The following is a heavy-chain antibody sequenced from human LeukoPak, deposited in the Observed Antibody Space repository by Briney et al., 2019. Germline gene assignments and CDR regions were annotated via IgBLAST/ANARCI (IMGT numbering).Heavy chain of an antibody. J-gene: IGHJ4*02. CDR1: GYTFTSYG. CDR3: ARDRSAIVVVVAAPDY. D-gene: IGHD2-15*01. CDR2: ISAYNGNT. V-gene: IGHV1-18*04. Sequence: ASVKVSCKASGYTFTSYGISWVRQAPGQGLEWMGWISAYNGNTNYAQKLQGRVTMTTDTPTSTAYMELRSLRSDDTAVYYCARDRSAIVVVVAAPDYWGQGTLVTVSS.